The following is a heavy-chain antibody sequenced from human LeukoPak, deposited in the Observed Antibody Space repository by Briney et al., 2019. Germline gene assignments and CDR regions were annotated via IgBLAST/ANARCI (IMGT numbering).Heavy chain of an antibody. J-gene: IGHJ5*02. CDR1: GFTVSSNY. CDR2: IYSGGST. D-gene: IGHD2-2*01. Sequence: PGGSLRLSCAASGFTVSSNYMSWVRQAPGKGLEWVSVIYSGGSTYYADSVKGRFTISRDNSKNTLYLQMNSLRAEDTAVYYCARQRGYCSSFSCREGWFDPWGQGTLVTVSS. V-gene: IGHV3-53*01. CDR3: ARQRGYCSSFSCREGWFDP.